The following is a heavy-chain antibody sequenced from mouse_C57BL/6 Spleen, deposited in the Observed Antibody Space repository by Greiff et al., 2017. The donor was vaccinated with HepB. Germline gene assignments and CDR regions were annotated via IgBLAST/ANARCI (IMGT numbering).Heavy chain of an antibody. D-gene: IGHD1-1*01. CDR2: ISSGSSTI. J-gene: IGHJ2*01. Sequence: DVMLVESGGGLVKPGGSLKLSCAASGFTFSDYGMHWVRQAPEKGLEWVAYISSGSSTIYYADTVKGRFTISIDNAKNTLFLQMTSLRSEDTAMFYCAVCYFGSNYLPNYLDYWGQGATLTVSA. V-gene: IGHV5-17*01. CDR1: GFTFSDYG. CDR3: AVCYFGSNYLPNYLDY.